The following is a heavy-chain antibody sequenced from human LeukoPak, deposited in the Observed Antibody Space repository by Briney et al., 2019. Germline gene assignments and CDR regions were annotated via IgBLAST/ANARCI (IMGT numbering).Heavy chain of an antibody. Sequence: ASVKVSCKASGGTFSSYDISWMRQAPGQGLEWMGGIIPIFGTANYAQKFQGRVTITTDESTSTAYMELSSLRFEDTAVYYCARDYDSSGYDFDYWGQGTLVTVSS. J-gene: IGHJ4*02. CDR1: GGTFSSYD. V-gene: IGHV1-69*05. D-gene: IGHD3-22*01. CDR3: ARDYDSSGYDFDY. CDR2: IIPIFGTA.